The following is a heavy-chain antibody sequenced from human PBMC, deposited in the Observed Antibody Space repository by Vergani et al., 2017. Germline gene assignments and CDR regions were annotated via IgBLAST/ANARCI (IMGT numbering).Heavy chain of an antibody. CDR1: GFTFSSYG. V-gene: IGHV3-30*03. D-gene: IGHD6-6*01. Sequence: QVQLVESGGGVVQPGRSLRLSCAASGFTFSSYGMHWVRQAPGKGLEWVAVISYDGSNKYYADSVKGRFTISRDNSKNTLYLQMNSLRAEDTAVYYCARSELDSSSWWSDAFDIWGQGTMVTVSS. CDR2: ISYDGSNK. J-gene: IGHJ3*02. CDR3: ARSELDSSSWWSDAFDI.